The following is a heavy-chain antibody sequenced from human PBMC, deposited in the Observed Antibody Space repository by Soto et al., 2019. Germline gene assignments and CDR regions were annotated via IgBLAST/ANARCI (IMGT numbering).Heavy chain of an antibody. J-gene: IGHJ6*02. CDR1: SLYISSSNS. V-gene: IGHV4-4*02. CDR3: ARGVGSSALYYYYGMDV. CDR2: IYHSGST. D-gene: IGHD3-10*01. Sequence: SDTLSLTCAILSLYISSSNSWCWDCQPPGKGLEWIGEIYHSGSTNYNPSLKSRVTISVDKSKNQFSLKLSSVTAADTAVYYCARGVGSSALYYYYGMDVWGQGTTVT.